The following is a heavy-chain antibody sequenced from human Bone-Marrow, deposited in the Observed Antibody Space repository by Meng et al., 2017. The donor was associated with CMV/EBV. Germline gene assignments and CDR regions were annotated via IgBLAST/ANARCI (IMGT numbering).Heavy chain of an antibody. J-gene: IGHJ5*02. Sequence: FTSYGISWVRQATGQGLELMGWISAYNGNTNYAQKLQGRVTMTPDTSTSTAYMELRSLRSDDTAVYYCARDMRGYCSSTSCPRWFDPWGQGTLVTVSS. CDR2: ISAYNGNT. CDR1: FTSYG. D-gene: IGHD2-2*01. CDR3: ARDMRGYCSSTSCPRWFDP. V-gene: IGHV1-18*01.